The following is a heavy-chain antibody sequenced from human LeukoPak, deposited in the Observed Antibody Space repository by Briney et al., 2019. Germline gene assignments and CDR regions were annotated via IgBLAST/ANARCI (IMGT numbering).Heavy chain of an antibody. CDR1: GGSFSGYY. V-gene: IGHV4-34*01. CDR3: ARAFLYYYDSSGYLDY. CDR2: INHSGST. D-gene: IGHD3-22*01. J-gene: IGHJ4*02. Sequence: SETLSLTCAVYGGSFSGYYWSWIRQPPGKGLEWIGEINHSGSTNYNPSLKSRVTISVDTSKNQFSLKLSSVTAADTAVYYCARAFLYYYDSSGYLDYWGQGTLVTVSS.